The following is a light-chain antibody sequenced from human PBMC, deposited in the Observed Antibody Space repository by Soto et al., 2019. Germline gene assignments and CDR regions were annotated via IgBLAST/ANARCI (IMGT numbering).Light chain of an antibody. J-gene: IGLJ2*01. V-gene: IGLV2-23*03. CDR3: CSYAGSSIFVV. Sequence: QSVLTQPASVSGSPGQSITISCTGTSSDVGSYNLVSWYQHHPGKAPKLIIYEGSKRPSGVSNRFSGSSSGNTASLTISGLQAEDEADYYCCSYAGSSIFVVFGGGTKLTVL. CDR2: EGS. CDR1: SSDVGSYNL.